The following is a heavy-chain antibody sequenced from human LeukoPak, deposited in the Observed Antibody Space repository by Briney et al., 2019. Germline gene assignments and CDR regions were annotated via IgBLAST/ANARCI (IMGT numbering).Heavy chain of an antibody. CDR2: INPNSGNT. Sequence: ASVKVSCKASGYTFTGYYMHWVRQAPGQGLEWMGWINPNSGNTGYAQKFQGRVTITRNTSISTAYMELSSLRSEDTAVYYCARGVGSSWYSYWFDPWGQGTLVTVSS. V-gene: IGHV1-8*03. J-gene: IGHJ5*02. D-gene: IGHD6-13*01. CDR1: GYTFTGYY. CDR3: ARGVGSSWYSYWFDP.